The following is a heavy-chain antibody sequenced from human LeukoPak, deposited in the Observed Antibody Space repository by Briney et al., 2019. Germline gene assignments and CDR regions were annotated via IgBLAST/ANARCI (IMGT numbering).Heavy chain of an antibody. CDR1: GYTFSCYD. D-gene: IGHD6-19*01. CDR3: AKAYSRGWYSFHF. J-gene: IGHJ4*02. Sequence: GGSLTLSCAASGYTFSCYDMSWVRQAPGKGLEWVSGISGSGGSTYYADSVKGRFTISRDNSKNTLYLQMNSLRADDTAVYYSAKAYSRGWYSFHFWGRGPRVSVSS. V-gene: IGHV3-23*01. CDR2: ISGSGGST.